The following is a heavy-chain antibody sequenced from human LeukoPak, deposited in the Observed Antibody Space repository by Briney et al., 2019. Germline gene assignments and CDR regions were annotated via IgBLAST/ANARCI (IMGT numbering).Heavy chain of an antibody. CDR2: IYYSGST. Sequence: SETLSLTCTVSGGSISSSSYYWGWIRQPPGKGLEWIGSIYYSGSTYYNPSLKSRVTISVDTSKNQFSLKLSSVTAADTAVYYCARYWGFGELFDYWGQGTLVTVSS. V-gene: IGHV4-39*01. CDR1: GGSISSSSYY. CDR3: ARYWGFGELFDY. J-gene: IGHJ4*02. D-gene: IGHD3-10*01.